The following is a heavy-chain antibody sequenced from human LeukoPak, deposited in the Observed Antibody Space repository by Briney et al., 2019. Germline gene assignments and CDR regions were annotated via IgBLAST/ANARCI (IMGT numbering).Heavy chain of an antibody. D-gene: IGHD6-13*01. Sequence: PSETLSLTCTVSGGSISSSSYYWGWIRQPPGKGLEWIGSIYYSGSTYYNPSLKSRVTISVDTSKNQFSLKLSSVTAADTAVYHCARLKTAAGPFDYWGQGTLVTVSS. CDR1: GGSISSSSYY. CDR3: ARLKTAAGPFDY. J-gene: IGHJ4*02. CDR2: IYYSGST. V-gene: IGHV4-39*01.